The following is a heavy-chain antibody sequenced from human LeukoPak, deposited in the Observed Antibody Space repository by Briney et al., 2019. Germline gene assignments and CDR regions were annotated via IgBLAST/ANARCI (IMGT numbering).Heavy chain of an antibody. CDR3: ARDCSGSSCYWIH. D-gene: IGHD2-15*01. CDR2: INPNSGGT. CDR1: GYTFTGYY. Sequence: ASVKVSCKASGYTFTGYYLHWVRQAPGQGLDWMGWINPNSGGTTYAQNFKGRVTMTWDTSISTAYMELSRLRSDDTAVYYCARDCSGSSCYWIHWGQGTLVTVSS. J-gene: IGHJ4*02. V-gene: IGHV1-2*02.